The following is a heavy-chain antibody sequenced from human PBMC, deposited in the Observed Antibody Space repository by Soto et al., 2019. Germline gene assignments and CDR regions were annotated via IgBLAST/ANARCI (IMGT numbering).Heavy chain of an antibody. CDR1: GDSISRGGYS. D-gene: IGHD5-12*01. CDR3: VGIVATNYYYYGMDV. V-gene: IGHV4-30-2*01. J-gene: IGHJ6*02. Sequence: TLSLTCAVSGDSISRGGYSWTWIRQPPGKALEWIGNIYDSGSTSYNPSLKSRVTMSVDTSKNQFSLRLTSVTAADTAVYYCVGIVATNYYYYGMDVWGQGTTVTSP. CDR2: IYDSGST.